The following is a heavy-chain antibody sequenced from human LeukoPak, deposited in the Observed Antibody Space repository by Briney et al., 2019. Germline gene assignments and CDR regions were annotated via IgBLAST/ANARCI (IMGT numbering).Heavy chain of an antibody. V-gene: IGHV1-46*01. D-gene: IGHD3-22*01. Sequence: GASVKVSCKASGYTFTSYYMHWVRQAPGQGLEWMGIINPSGGSTSYAQKFQGRVTMTRDTSTSTVYMELSSLRSEDTAVYYCARGGYGYYDSSGYSYYFDYWGQGTLVTVSS. CDR3: ARGGYGYYDSSGYSYYFDY. CDR1: GYTFTSYY. CDR2: INPSGGST. J-gene: IGHJ4*02.